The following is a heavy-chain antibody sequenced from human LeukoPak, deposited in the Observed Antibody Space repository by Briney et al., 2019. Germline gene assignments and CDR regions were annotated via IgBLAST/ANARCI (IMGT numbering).Heavy chain of an antibody. CDR1: GFTFSSYA. V-gene: IGHV3-23*01. CDR2: ISGSGGST. CDR3: AKVLGDYAVWGLFDY. D-gene: IGHD4-17*01. J-gene: IGHJ4*02. Sequence: PGGSLRLSCAASGFTFSSYAMSWVRQAPGEGLEWVSAISGSGGSTYYADSVKGRFTISRDNSKNTLYLQMNSLRAEDTAVYYCAKVLGDYAVWGLFDYWGQGTLVTVSS.